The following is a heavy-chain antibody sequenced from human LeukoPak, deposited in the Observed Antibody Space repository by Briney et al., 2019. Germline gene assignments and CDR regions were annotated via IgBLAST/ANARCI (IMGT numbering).Heavy chain of an antibody. V-gene: IGHV4-34*01. D-gene: IGHD3-10*01. CDR1: GGSFSGYY. CDR2: INHSGST. Sequence: SETLSLTCAVYGGSFSGYYWGWIRQPPGKGLEWIGEINHSGSTNYNPSLKSRVTISVDTSKNQFSLKLTSVTAADTAVYYCAAFGESRFRWFDPWGQGTLVTVSS. CDR3: AAFGESRFRWFDP. J-gene: IGHJ5*02.